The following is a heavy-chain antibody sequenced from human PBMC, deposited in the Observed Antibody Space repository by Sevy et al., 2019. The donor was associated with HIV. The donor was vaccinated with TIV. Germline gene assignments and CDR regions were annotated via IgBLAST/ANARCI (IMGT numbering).Heavy chain of an antibody. V-gene: IGHV3-30-3*01. CDR1: GFTFSSYA. CDR2: ISYDGSNK. J-gene: IGHJ3*02. Sequence: GGSLRLSCAASGFTFSSYAMHWVRQAPGKGLEWVAVISYDGSNKYYADSVKGRFTISRDNSKNTLYLQMNSLRAEDTAVHYCTHRLRWGAPSDAFDIWGQGTMVTVSS. D-gene: IGHD1-26*01. CDR3: THRLRWGAPSDAFDI.